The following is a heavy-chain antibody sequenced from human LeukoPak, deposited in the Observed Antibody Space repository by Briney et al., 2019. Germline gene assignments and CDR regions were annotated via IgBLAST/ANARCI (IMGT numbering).Heavy chain of an antibody. Sequence: GASVKVSCKASGYTFTSYYMHWVRQAPGQGLEWMGIINPSGGSTSYAQKFQGRVTMTRDTSTSTAYMELRSLRSDDTAVYYCARVIEDSSSWPNYWYFDLWGRGTLVTVSS. J-gene: IGHJ2*01. CDR1: GYTFTSYY. V-gene: IGHV1-46*01. CDR3: ARVIEDSSSWPNYWYFDL. CDR2: INPSGGST. D-gene: IGHD6-13*01.